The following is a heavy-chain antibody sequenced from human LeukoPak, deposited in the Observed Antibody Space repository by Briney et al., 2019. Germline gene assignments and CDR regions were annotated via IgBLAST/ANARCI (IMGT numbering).Heavy chain of an antibody. Sequence: GGSLRLSCVASGFIFDDSLMHWVRQAPGKGLEWVSLISRDGSTPYYADSVKGRFTISRDNSKNSLFLQMNSLTTEDTAVYFCASDIRGNCFDSWGQGTLVTVSS. CDR2: ISRDGSTP. CDR1: GFIFDDSL. D-gene: IGHD3-16*01. J-gene: IGHJ4*02. V-gene: IGHV3-43*01. CDR3: ASDIRGNCFDS.